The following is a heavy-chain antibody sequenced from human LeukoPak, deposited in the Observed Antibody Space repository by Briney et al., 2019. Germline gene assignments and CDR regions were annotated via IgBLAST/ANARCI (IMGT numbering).Heavy chain of an antibody. CDR1: GFTFSSYE. J-gene: IGHJ4*02. V-gene: IGHV3-48*03. Sequence: GGSLRLSCAASGFTFSSYEMNWVRQAPGKGLGWVSYISSSGSTIYYADSVKGRFTISRDNAKNSLYLQMNSLRAEDTAVYYCARGEQQLFPFDYWGQGTLVTVSS. CDR3: ARGEQQLFPFDY. CDR2: ISSSGSTI. D-gene: IGHD6-13*01.